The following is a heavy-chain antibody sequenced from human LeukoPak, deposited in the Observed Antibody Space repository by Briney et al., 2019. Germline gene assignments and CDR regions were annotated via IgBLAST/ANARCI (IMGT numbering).Heavy chain of an antibody. CDR1: GFTFSSYG. CDR3: VSRGDYYYFDY. Sequence: GRSLRLSCAASGFTFSSYGMHWVRQAPGKRLEWVAVISYDGSNKYYADSVKGRFTISRDNSKNTLYLQMNSLRAEDTAVYYCVSRGDYYYFDYWGQGTLVTVSS. J-gene: IGHJ4*02. V-gene: IGHV3-30*03. D-gene: IGHD4-17*01. CDR2: ISYDGSNK.